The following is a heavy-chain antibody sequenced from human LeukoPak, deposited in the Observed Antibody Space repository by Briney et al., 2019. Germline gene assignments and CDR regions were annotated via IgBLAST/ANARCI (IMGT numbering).Heavy chain of an antibody. D-gene: IGHD6-19*01. Sequence: ASVKVSCKASGYTFTSYDTNWVRQATGQGLEWMGWMNPNSGNTGYAQKFQGRVTMTRNTSISTAYMELSSLRSEDTAVYYCARGVRTYSSGWSDPWGQGTLVTVSS. CDR3: ARGVRTYSSGWSDP. J-gene: IGHJ5*02. CDR1: GYTFTSYD. CDR2: MNPNSGNT. V-gene: IGHV1-8*01.